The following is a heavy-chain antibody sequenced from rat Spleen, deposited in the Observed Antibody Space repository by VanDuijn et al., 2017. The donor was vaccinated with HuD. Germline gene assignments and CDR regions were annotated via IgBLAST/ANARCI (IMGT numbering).Heavy chain of an antibody. CDR1: GFTFSDYG. CDR2: ISYGDSSGHSGT. Sequence: EVQLVESGGGLVQPGRSLKLSCAASGFTFSDYGVAWVRQAPTTGLEWVATISYGDSSGHSGTYYRDSVRRRFTISRDDAKSTLSLQMDSLRSEDTATYYCARRHYGYTDYFDSWGQGVMVTVSS. J-gene: IGHJ2*01. CDR3: ARRHYGYTDYFDS. D-gene: IGHD1-9*01. V-gene: IGHV5-29*01.